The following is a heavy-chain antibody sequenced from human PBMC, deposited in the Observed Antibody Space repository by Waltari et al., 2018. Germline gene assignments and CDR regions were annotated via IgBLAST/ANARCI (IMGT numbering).Heavy chain of an antibody. D-gene: IGHD6-13*01. J-gene: IGHJ4*02. Sequence: EVQVVESGGGLVQPGGSLKLSCEPSAFTFGGSTIHWVRQTSGKGLEWIGRIRSKPNNYATRYTASVEGRFTISRDDSENTAYLQMSSLMTEDTAVYYCTGGAVTGTDFWGQGTLVTVSS. CDR2: IRSKPNNYAT. V-gene: IGHV3-73*01. CDR3: TGGAVTGTDF. CDR1: AFTFGGST.